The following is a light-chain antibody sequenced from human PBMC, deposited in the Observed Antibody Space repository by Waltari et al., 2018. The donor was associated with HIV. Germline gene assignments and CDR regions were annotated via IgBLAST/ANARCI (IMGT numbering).Light chain of an antibody. CDR1: EGIGNY. J-gene: IGKJ5*01. V-gene: IGKV6-21*02. CDR2: YAS. CDR3: QQGNKHPPH. Sequence: VMTQSPAFLSVPPGDKVPITCQSSEGIGNYLYWYQQKPDQAPKRLIKYASQSSAGVPTRWSGSGSGTDFTFTMSSLEAEDAATEYCQQGNKHPPHFGQGTRLEIK.